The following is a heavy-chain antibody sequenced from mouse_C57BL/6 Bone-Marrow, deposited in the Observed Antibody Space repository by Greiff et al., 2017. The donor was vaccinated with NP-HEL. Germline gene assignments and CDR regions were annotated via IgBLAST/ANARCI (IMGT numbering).Heavy chain of an antibody. CDR1: GFNIKDYY. D-gene: IGHD2-2*01. CDR2: IDPEDGDT. V-gene: IGHV14-1*01. Sequence: EVQLQQSGAELVRPGASVKLSCTASGFNIKDYYMHWVKQRPEQGLEWIGRIDPEDGDTEYAPKFQGKATITADTSSNTAYLQLSSLTSEDTAVYYCTTSGLRRYWYFDVWGTGTTVTVSS. CDR3: TTSGLRRYWYFDV. J-gene: IGHJ1*03.